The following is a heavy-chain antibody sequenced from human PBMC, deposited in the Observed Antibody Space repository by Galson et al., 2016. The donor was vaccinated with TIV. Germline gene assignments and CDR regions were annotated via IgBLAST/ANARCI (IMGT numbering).Heavy chain of an antibody. J-gene: IGHJ6*02. V-gene: IGHV3-7*03. CDR2: INHDGSEN. D-gene: IGHD5-18*01. Sequence: SLRLSCAVSGFKFSSYWMTWVRQAPGKGLEWVANINHDGSENYYVDSVKGRFTISRDNAKSSLFLQMNNLRDEDSALYFCARDKISGYSYSFPWRFYYFGMDAWGQGTLVTVSS. CDR3: ARDKISGYSYSFPWRFYYFGMDA. CDR1: GFKFSSYW.